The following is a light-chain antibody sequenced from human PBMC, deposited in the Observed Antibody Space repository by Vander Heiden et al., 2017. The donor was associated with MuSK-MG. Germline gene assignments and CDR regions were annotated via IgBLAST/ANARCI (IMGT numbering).Light chain of an antibody. CDR3: SSYTSSNTWL. V-gene: IGLV2-14*03. CDR2: DVT. Sequence: QSALTQPASVSGSPGQSITISCTGTSSDIGDYDYVSWYQQLPDNAPKLMIYDVTKRPSGVSDRFSASKSGNTASLTISGRKEEDEAIYYCSSYTSSNTWLFGGGTRLTVL. CDR1: SSDIGDYDY. J-gene: IGLJ2*01.